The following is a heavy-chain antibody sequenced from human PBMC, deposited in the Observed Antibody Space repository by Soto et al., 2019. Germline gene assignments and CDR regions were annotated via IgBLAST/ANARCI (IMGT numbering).Heavy chain of an antibody. CDR2: IWYDGSNK. J-gene: IGHJ4*02. D-gene: IGHD3-10*01. CDR3: ARDKDYGSGSYSFDY. V-gene: IGHV3-33*01. CDR1: GFTFSSYG. Sequence: QVQLVESGGGVVQPGRSLRLSCAASGFTFSSYGMHWVSQAPGKGLEWVAVIWYDGSNKYYADSVKGRFTISRDNSKNTLYLQMNSLRAEDTAVYYCARDKDYGSGSYSFDYWGQGTLVTVSS.